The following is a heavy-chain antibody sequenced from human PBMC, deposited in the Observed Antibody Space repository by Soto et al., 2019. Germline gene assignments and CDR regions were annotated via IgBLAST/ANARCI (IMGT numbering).Heavy chain of an antibody. CDR3: ARAVYFEAFEI. CDR1: GYSFITFY. V-gene: IGHV1-2*02. D-gene: IGHD3-9*01. CDR2: INPNSGGT. Sequence: GASVKVSCKTSGYSFITFYMHWVRQAPGQGLEWMGLINPNSGGTTYAQKFQGRVTLTRDTSMTTAYMELNRLRSDDTAMYYCARAVYFEAFEIWGQGTMVTVSS. J-gene: IGHJ3*02.